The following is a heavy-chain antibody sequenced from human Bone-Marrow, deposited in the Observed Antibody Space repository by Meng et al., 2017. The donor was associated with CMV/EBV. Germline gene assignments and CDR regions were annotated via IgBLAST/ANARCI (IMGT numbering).Heavy chain of an antibody. CDR1: GYTFIGYY. V-gene: IGHV1-69*05. J-gene: IGHJ4*02. CDR2: IIPIFGTA. D-gene: IGHD4-11*01. CDR3: ARSDDDYSPTDY. Sequence: SVKVSCKASGYTFIGYYIHWVRQAPGQGLEWMGGIIPIFGTANYAQKFQGRVTITTDESTSTAYMELSSLRSEDTAVYYCARSDDDYSPTDYWGQGTLVTVSS.